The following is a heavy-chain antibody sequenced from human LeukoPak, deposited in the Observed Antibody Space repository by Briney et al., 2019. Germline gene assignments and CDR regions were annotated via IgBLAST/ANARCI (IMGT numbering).Heavy chain of an antibody. CDR1: GGSISSGGYY. D-gene: IGHD1-1*01. Sequence: PSETLSLTCTVSGGSISSGGYYWSWIRQHPGKGLEWIGYIYYSGSTYYNPSLKSRVTIPVDTSKNQFPLKLSSVTAADTAVYYCALGTTGTLDFDYWGQGTLVTVSS. CDR3: ALGTTGTLDFDY. CDR2: IYYSGST. V-gene: IGHV4-31*03. J-gene: IGHJ4*02.